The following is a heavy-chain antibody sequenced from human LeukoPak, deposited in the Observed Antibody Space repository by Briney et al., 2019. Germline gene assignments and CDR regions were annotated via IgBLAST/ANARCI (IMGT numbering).Heavy chain of an antibody. Sequence: GGSLRLSCAASGFTFSNHGMNWVRQAPGKGLEWVANIKEDGSEKYYVDSVKGRFTISRDNAKKSLYLQMNSLRAEDTAIYYCARRPGGYYDSNGILEYFDYWGQGTLVTVSS. CDR3: ARRPGGYYDSNGILEYFDY. CDR2: IKEDGSEK. J-gene: IGHJ4*02. CDR1: GFTFSNHG. V-gene: IGHV3-7*01. D-gene: IGHD3-22*01.